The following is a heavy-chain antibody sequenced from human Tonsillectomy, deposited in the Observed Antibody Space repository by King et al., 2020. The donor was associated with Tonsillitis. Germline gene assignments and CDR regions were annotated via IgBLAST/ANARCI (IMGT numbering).Heavy chain of an antibody. J-gene: IGHJ4*02. CDR3: AKDLGDVAVAGDFDY. CDR1: GFTFSSHG. V-gene: IGHV3-30*18. CDR2: ISYDGSNE. D-gene: IGHD6-19*01. Sequence: VQLVESGGGVVQLGRSLRLSSAASGFTFSSHGMHWVRQAPGKGLEWVAGISYDGSNEFYVESVKGRFTISRDNSKNTLYLQMNSLRAEDTAVYYCAKDLGDVAVAGDFDYWGQGTLVTVSS.